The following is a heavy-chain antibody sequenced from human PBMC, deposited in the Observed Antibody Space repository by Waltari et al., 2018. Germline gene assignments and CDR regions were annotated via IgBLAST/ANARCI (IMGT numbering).Heavy chain of an antibody. D-gene: IGHD1-26*01. V-gene: IGHV1-2*02. J-gene: IGHJ4*02. Sequence: QVQLVQSGAEVKKPGASVKVSCKASGYTVTGYSMDWVRTASGQGLEWMGWINPNSGGTNYAQKFQGRVTMTRDTSISTAYMELSRLRSDDTAVYYCARDVWELAGGDDYWGQGTLVTVSS. CDR2: INPNSGGT. CDR1: GYTVTGYS. CDR3: ARDVWELAGGDDY.